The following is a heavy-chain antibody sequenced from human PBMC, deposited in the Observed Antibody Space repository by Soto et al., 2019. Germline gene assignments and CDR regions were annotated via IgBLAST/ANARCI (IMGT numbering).Heavy chain of an antibody. CDR2: IYYGGST. D-gene: IGHD5-18*01. CDR1: GGSISSYY. J-gene: IGHJ6*02. CDR3: ARDRVGGYSYGRYYYYGMDV. Sequence: PSETLSLTCTVSGGSISSYYWSWIRQPPGKGLEWIGYIYYGGSTNYNPSLKSRVTISVDTSKNQFSLKLSSVTAADTAVYYCARDRVGGYSYGRYYYYGMDVWGQGTTVTVSS. V-gene: IGHV4-59*01.